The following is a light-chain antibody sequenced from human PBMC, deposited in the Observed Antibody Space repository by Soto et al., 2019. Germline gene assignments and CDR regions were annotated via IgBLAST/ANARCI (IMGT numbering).Light chain of an antibody. CDR2: ENN. V-gene: IGLV6-57*04. CDR3: STWDVSLNGWV. J-gene: IGLJ3*02. Sequence: NFMLTQPHSVSESPGKTVTISCTRSSGSIAHNYVQWYQQRPGSAPTTVIYENNQRPSGVPDRFSGSIDSSSNSASLTISGLRTEDEADYYCSTWDVSLNGWVFGGGTKLTVL. CDR1: SGSIAHNY.